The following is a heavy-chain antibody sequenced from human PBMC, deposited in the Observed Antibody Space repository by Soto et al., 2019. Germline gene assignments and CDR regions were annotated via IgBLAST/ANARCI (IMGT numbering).Heavy chain of an antibody. Sequence: GGSLRLSCVASGFSLSDYAVNWVRQAPGKGLEWVSFISSDSRTIYYADSVEGRFTVSRDNARNSVSLQMDSLRDEDAAVYYCARIKLVEWFFINVGVYDMDVWGQGTPVTVS. J-gene: IGHJ6*02. CDR3: ARIKLVEWFFINVGVYDMDV. CDR1: GFSLSDYA. V-gene: IGHV3-48*02. D-gene: IGHD3-3*01. CDR2: ISSDSRTI.